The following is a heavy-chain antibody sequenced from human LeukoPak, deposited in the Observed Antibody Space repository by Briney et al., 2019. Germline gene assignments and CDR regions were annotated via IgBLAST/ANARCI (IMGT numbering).Heavy chain of an antibody. Sequence: ASVNVSCKASGYTFTGYYMHWVRQAPGQGLEWMGWINPNSGGTNYPQKFQGRVTMTRDTSISTAYMELSRLRSDDTAVYYCASVMGGYNWFDPWGQGTLVTVSS. CDR3: ASVMGGYNWFDP. D-gene: IGHD1-26*01. CDR2: INPNSGGT. J-gene: IGHJ5*02. CDR1: GYTFTGYY. V-gene: IGHV1-2*02.